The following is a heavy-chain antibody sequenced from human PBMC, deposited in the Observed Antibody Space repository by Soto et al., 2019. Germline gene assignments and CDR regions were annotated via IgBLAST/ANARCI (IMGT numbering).Heavy chain of an antibody. CDR1: GGTFRNYA. J-gene: IGHJ4*02. Sequence: QVQLVQSGAEVKKPGSSVKLSCTTSGGTFRNYAINWVRQAPGQGLEWMGGSIPVFGTANYAQTFQGRFTITADESTSTAYMELSSLRSEDTAVYYCAIPLPKQQLVRGAFDHWGQVTLVTVAS. CDR2: SIPVFGTA. V-gene: IGHV1-69*01. CDR3: AIPLPKQQLVRGAFDH. D-gene: IGHD6-13*01.